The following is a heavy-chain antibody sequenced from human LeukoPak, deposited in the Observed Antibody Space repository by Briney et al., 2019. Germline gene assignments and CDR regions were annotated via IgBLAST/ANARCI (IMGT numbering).Heavy chain of an antibody. V-gene: IGHV3-23*01. J-gene: IGHJ4*02. CDR2: ISGSGGST. CDR1: GFTFSTYD. D-gene: IGHD6-19*01. CDR3: AVDSSGRFDY. Sequence: GGSLRLSCAASGFTFSTYDMNWVRQAPGKGLEWVSAISGSGGSTYYADSVKGRFTISRDNSKNTLYLQMNSLRAEDTAVYYCAVDSSGRFDYWGQGTLVTVSS.